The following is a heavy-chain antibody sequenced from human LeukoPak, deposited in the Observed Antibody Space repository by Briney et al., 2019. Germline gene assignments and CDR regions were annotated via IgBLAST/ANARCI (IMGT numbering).Heavy chain of an antibody. CDR2: ISSSSSYI. CDR1: GFTFSSYS. J-gene: IGHJ4*02. CDR3: ARDNWNDFTVDY. Sequence: GGSLRLSCAASGFTFSSYSMNWVRQAPGKGLEWVSSISSSSSYIYYADSVRGRFTISRDNAKNSLYLQMNSLRAKDMAVYYCARDNWNDFTVDYWGQGTLVTVSS. V-gene: IGHV3-21*01. D-gene: IGHD1-20*01.